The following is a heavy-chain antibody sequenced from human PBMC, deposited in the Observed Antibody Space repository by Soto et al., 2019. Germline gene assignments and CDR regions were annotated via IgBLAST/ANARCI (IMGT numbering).Heavy chain of an antibody. V-gene: IGHV3-48*02. D-gene: IGHD3-22*01. Sequence: EVQLVESGGGLVQPGGSLRLSCAASGFTFSSYSMNWVRQAPGKGLEWVSYISSSSSTIYYADSVKGRFTISRDNAKNSLYLQMNRLRDEDTAVYYCARDQYYYDSSGYYRQLDAFDIWGQGTMVTVSS. J-gene: IGHJ3*02. CDR3: ARDQYYYDSSGYYRQLDAFDI. CDR1: GFTFSSYS. CDR2: ISSSSSTI.